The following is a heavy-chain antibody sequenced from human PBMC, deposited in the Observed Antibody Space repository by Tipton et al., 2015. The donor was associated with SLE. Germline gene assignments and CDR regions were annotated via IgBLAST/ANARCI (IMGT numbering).Heavy chain of an antibody. CDR2: MSYDGSNQ. Sequence: SLRLSCAASGFSFSSYAMHWVRQAPGKGLEWVAVMSYDGSNQYYADSVKGRFTISRDNSKSTLYLHMNSLRPDDTAVYYCTREESSSWGPFDYWGQGTLVAVSS. D-gene: IGHD6-13*01. J-gene: IGHJ4*02. V-gene: IGHV3-30*04. CDR1: GFSFSSYA. CDR3: TREESSSWGPFDY.